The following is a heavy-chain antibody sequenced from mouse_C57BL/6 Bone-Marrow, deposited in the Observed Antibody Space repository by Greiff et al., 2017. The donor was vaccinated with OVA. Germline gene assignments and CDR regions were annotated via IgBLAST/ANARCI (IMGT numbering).Heavy chain of an antibody. Sequence: EVKVVESGGGLVKPGGSLKLSCAASGFTFSSYAMSWVRQTPEKRLEWVATISDGGSYTYYPDNVKGRVTISTDNAKNNLYLQMRHLKSEDTAMYYCARDRPARDYFDYWGQGTTLTVSS. J-gene: IGHJ2*01. CDR2: ISDGGSYT. V-gene: IGHV5-4*01. CDR3: ARDRPARDYFDY. CDR1: GFTFSSYA.